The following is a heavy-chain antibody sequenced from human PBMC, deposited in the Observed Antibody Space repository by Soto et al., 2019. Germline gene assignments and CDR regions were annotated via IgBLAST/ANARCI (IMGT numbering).Heavy chain of an antibody. CDR2: IYYSGST. V-gene: IGHV4-30-4*01. D-gene: IGHD1-7*01. CDR3: ARAFRTGTTPKDAFDI. Sequence: SETLSLTCTVSGGSISSGDYYWSWIRQPPGKGLEWIGYIYYSGSTYYNLSLKSRVTISVDTSKNQFSLKLSSVTTADTAVYYCARAFRTGTTPKDAFDIWGQGTMVTVSS. CDR1: GGSISSGDYY. J-gene: IGHJ3*02.